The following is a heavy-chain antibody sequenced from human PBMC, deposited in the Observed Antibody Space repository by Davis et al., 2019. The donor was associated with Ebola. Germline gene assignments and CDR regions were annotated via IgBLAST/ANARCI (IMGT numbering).Heavy chain of an antibody. CDR3: VCGEASIAVAGLYWYFDL. Sequence: MPSETLSLTCTVSGGSISSSSYYWGWIRQPPGKGLEWIGSIYYSGSTYYNPSLKSRVTISVDTSKNQFSLKLSFVTAADTAVYYCVCGEASIAVAGLYWYFDLWGRGTLVTVSS. J-gene: IGHJ2*01. D-gene: IGHD6-19*01. V-gene: IGHV4-39*01. CDR1: GGSISSSSYY. CDR2: IYYSGST.